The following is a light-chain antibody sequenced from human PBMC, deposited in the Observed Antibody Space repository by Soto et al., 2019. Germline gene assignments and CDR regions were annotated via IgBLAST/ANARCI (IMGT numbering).Light chain of an antibody. J-gene: IGKJ4*01. CDR3: QPSFSTPQT. Sequence: DIQMTQSPSSLSASVGDSVTITCRASQSINIYLSWYQQKPGKAPKLLINVASTLQGGVPSRFSGSASGTDYTLAISSLQPEDSATYYCQPSFSTPQTFGGGTRVEIK. CDR2: VAS. V-gene: IGKV1-39*01. CDR1: QSINIY.